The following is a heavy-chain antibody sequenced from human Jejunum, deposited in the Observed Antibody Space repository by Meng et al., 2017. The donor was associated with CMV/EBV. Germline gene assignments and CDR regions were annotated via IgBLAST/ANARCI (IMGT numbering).Heavy chain of an antibody. Sequence: LTCPFSGFSFPTSEVVGAWVRPPPGEALEWLALIFSDDNKHHSPSLKSRLTITKDTSKNQVVLTLANMDPVDTATYYCVHKNTLSWGQGTLVTVSS. CDR2: IFSDDNK. CDR3: VHKNTLS. V-gene: IGHV2-5*02. CDR1: GFSFPTSEVV. J-gene: IGHJ5*02.